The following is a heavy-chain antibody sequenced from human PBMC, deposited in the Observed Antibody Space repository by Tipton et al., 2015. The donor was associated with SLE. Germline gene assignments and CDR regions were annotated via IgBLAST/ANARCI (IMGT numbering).Heavy chain of an antibody. J-gene: IGHJ5*02. V-gene: IGHV4-59*11. D-gene: IGHD3-3*01. CDR1: GVSISDHY. CDR3: ARGGRVLRFLESYRGFDP. Sequence: LRLSCTVSGVSISDHYWSWIRQPPGKGLECLGYVFYSGSSDFYRAHYSPSLMSRVIISVDSSKNQFSLRLTSVTAADTAVYYCARGGRVLRFLESYRGFDPWGQGPLVTVSS. CDR2: VFYSGSS.